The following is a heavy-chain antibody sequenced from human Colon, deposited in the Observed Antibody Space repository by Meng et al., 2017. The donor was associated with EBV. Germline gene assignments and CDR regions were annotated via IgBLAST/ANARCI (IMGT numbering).Heavy chain of an antibody. CDR3: ARVSSGWDYFDY. CDR2: IYYSGST. CDR1: GGSVSSGCYY. D-gene: IGHD6-19*01. J-gene: IGHJ4*02. V-gene: IGHV4-31*03. Sequence: QVQRQEAGPGLVTPSPTLARTFTVAGGSVSSGCYYWTWIRQHPGKGLEWFWHIYYSGSTFYHPSLKRRVIISIDTSKNQFSLNLRSVTAADTAVYYCARVSSGWDYFDYWGQGTLVTVSS.